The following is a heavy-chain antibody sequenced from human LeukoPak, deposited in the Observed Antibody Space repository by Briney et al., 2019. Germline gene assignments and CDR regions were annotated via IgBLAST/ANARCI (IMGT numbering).Heavy chain of an antibody. J-gene: IGHJ6*02. Sequence: GASVKVSCKASGGTFISYAISWVRQAPGQGLEWMGGIIPIFGTANYAQKFQGRVTITADESTSTAYMELSSLRSEDTAVYYCARDHAVAAAGRYYYYGMDVWGQGTTVTVSS. D-gene: IGHD6-13*01. CDR1: GGTFISYA. V-gene: IGHV1-69*13. CDR2: IIPIFGTA. CDR3: ARDHAVAAAGRYYYYGMDV.